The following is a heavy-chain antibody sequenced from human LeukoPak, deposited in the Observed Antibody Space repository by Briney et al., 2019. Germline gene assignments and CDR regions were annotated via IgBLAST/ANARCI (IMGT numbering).Heavy chain of an antibody. J-gene: IGHJ6*02. CDR1: GFTFSDYY. D-gene: IGHD2-15*01. CDR3: ARGGGCSGGSCYSRFYYGMDV. Sequence: PGGSLRLSCAATGFTFSDYYMSWIRQAPGKGLEWVSYISSSGSTIYYADSVKGRFTISRDNAKNSLYLQMNSLRAEDTAVYYCARGGGCSGGSCYSRFYYGMDVWGQGTTVTVSS. V-gene: IGHV3-11*01. CDR2: ISSSGSTI.